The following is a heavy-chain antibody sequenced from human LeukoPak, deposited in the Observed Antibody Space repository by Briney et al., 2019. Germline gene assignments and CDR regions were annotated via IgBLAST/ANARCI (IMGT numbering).Heavy chain of an antibody. CDR3: ARRKIVGATIDY. V-gene: IGHV4-39*01. Sequence: SETLSLTCTVSGGSISSSSYYWGWIRQPPGRGLEWIGSIYYSGSTYYNPSLKSRVTISVDTSKNQFSLKLSSVTAADTAVYYCARRKIVGATIDYWGQGTLVTVST. J-gene: IGHJ4*02. D-gene: IGHD1-26*01. CDR1: GGSISSSSYY. CDR2: IYYSGST.